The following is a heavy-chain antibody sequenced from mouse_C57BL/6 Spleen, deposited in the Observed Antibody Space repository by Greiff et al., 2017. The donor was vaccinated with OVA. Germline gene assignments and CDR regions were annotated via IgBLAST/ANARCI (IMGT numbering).Heavy chain of an antibody. Sequence: QVQLQQPGAELVRPGSSVKLSCKASGYTFTSYWMAWVKQRPGQGLEWIGNIYPSDSETHYNQKFKDKATLTVDKSSSTAYMQRSSLTSEDSAVYDCARSEGVYYDKDGRFAYWGQGTLVTVSA. CDR3: ARSEGVYYDKDGRFAY. V-gene: IGHV1-61*01. CDR1: GYTFTSYW. D-gene: IGHD2-4*01. J-gene: IGHJ3*01. CDR2: IYPSDSET.